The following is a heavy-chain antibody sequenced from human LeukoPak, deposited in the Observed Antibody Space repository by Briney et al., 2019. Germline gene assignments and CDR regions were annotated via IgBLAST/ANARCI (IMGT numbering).Heavy chain of an antibody. CDR1: GFTFSSYA. CDR2: ISASGDGT. J-gene: IGHJ4*02. D-gene: IGHD2-15*01. CDR3: AKSRDSRYDYFDS. V-gene: IGHV3-23*01. Sequence: PGGSLRLSCAASGFTFSSYAISWVRQAPGEGLEWVSAISASGDGTYYADSVKGRFTISRDNFENTLYLQMNSLRAEDTAVYYCAKSRDSRYDYFDSWGQGILVTVSS.